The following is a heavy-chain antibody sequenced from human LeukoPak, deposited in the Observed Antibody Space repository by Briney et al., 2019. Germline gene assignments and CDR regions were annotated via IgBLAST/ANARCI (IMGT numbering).Heavy chain of an antibody. J-gene: IGHJ6*02. V-gene: IGHV4-34*01. CDR2: INHSGST. CDR3: AREAYGDGGMDV. CDR1: GGSFSGYY. Sequence: SETLSLTCAVYGGSFSGYYWSWIRQPPGKGLEWIGEINHSGSTNYNPSLKSRVTISVDTSKNQFSLKLSSVTAAGTAVYYCAREAYGDGGMDVWGQGTTVTVSS. D-gene: IGHD4-17*01.